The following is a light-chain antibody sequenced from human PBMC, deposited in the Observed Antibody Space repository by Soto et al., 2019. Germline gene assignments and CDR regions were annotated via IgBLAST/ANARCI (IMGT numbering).Light chain of an antibody. J-gene: IGLJ3*02. CDR3: AAWDDSLNGPV. Sequence: QSVLTQPPSASGTPGQRVTISCSGGSSNIGSNTVNWYQQLPGTXPXXXXYSNXXXXSXVXXXXXXSXXXXXXXXXXXXLXSEDEADYYCAAWDDSLNGPVFGGGTKLTVL. V-gene: IGLV1-44*01. CDR1: SSNIGSNT. CDR2: SNX.